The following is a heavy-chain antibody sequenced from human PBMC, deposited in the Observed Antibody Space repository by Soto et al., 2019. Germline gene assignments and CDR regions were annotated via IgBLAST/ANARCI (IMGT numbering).Heavy chain of an antibody. J-gene: IGHJ6*02. CDR2: IYPGDSDT. D-gene: IGHD2-21*02. CDR1: GYSFSSYW. CDR3: ARVFHDFKPYYYCMLF. V-gene: IGHV5-51*01. Sequence: GESLKISCKGSGYSFSSYWIGWVRQMPGKGLEWMGIIYPGDSDTRYSPSFQGQVTISADKSISTAYLQWSSLKASDTAMYYCARVFHDFKPYYYCMLFSCPATTVSVSS.